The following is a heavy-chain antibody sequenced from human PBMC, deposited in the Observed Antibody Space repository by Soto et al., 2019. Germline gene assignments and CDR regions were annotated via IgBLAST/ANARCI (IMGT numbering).Heavy chain of an antibody. CDR1: GFTFGDYA. CDR3: TRDREYWFDP. V-gene: IGHV3-49*04. J-gene: IGHJ5*02. D-gene: IGHD3-10*01. CDR2: IRSKAYGGTT. Sequence: GGSLRLSCTASGFTFGDYAMSWVRQAPGKGLEWVGFIRSKAYGGTTEYAASVKGRFTISRDDSKSIAYLQMNSLKTEDTAVYYCTRDREYWFDPWGQGTLVTVSS.